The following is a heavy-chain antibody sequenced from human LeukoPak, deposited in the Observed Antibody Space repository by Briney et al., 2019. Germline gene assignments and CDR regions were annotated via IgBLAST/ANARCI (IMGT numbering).Heavy chain of an antibody. D-gene: IGHD5-12*01. J-gene: IGHJ4*02. CDR1: GGSISSYY. CDR3: ARRGYSGYDHFYYFDY. Sequence: SETLSLTCTVSGGSISSYYWSWIRQPPGKGLEWIGYIYYSGSTNYNPSLKSRDTISVDTSKNQFSLKLSSVTAADTAVYYCARRGYSGYDHFYYFDYWGQGTLVTVSS. CDR2: IYYSGST. V-gene: IGHV4-59*01.